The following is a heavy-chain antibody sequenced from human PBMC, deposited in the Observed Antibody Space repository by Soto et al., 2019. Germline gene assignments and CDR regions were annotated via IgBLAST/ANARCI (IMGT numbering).Heavy chain of an antibody. CDR2: ISWNSGSI. Sequence: GGSLRLSCAASGFTFDDYAMHWVRQAPGKGLEWVSGISWNSGSIGYADSVKGRFTISRDNAKNSLYLQMNSLRAEDTALYYCAKDYGDYGAGDAFDIWGQGTMVTVSS. CDR1: GFTFDDYA. V-gene: IGHV3-9*01. J-gene: IGHJ3*02. D-gene: IGHD4-17*01. CDR3: AKDYGDYGAGDAFDI.